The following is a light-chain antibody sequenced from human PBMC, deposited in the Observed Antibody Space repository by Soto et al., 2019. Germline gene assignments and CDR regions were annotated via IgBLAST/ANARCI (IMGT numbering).Light chain of an antibody. CDR1: QDISNY. V-gene: IGKV1-33*01. CDR2: DAS. J-gene: IGKJ2*01. Sequence: DIQMTQSPSSLSASVGDRVTITCQASQDISNYLNWYQQKPGKAPKLLIYDASNLETGVPSRFSGSGSGTDFTFTISSLQPEDIDTYYCQQYDNLPVYTFGQGTKLEIK. CDR3: QQYDNLPVYT.